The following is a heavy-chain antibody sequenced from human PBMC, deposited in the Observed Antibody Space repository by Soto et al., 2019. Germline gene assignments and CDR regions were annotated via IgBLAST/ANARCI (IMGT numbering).Heavy chain of an antibody. Sequence: PSETLSLTCAVYGGSFSGYYCSWIRQPPGKGLEWIGEINHSGSTNYNPSLKSRVTISVDTSKNQFSLKLSSVTAADTAVYYCARGRGLRFMDPSYYYMYAWCIGNTLTISS. J-gene: IGHJ6*03. CDR3: ARGRGLRFMDPSYYYMYA. D-gene: IGHD3-3*01. CDR2: INHSGST. CDR1: GGSFSGYY. V-gene: IGHV4-34*01.